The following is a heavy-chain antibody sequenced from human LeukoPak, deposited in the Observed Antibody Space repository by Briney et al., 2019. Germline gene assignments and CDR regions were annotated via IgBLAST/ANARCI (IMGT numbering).Heavy chain of an antibody. CDR2: IYYSGTT. CDR3: ASVMGSGWTGFDY. CDR1: GGSISNYY. J-gene: IGHJ4*02. D-gene: IGHD6-19*01. Sequence: SETLSLTCTVSGGSISNYYWSWIRQPPGKGLEWIGYIYYSGTTNYSPSLKSRVSISVETSKNQFSLKLSSVTAADTAVYYCASVMGSGWTGFDYWGQGTLVTVSS. V-gene: IGHV4-59*01.